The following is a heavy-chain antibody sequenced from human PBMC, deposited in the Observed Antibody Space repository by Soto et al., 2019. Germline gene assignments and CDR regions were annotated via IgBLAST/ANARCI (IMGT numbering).Heavy chain of an antibody. CDR2: IYGSGST. CDR3: ARKRNYYYGMDV. Sequence: SETLSLSCSVSGGDISGNYWSWIRQPPGKGLEWIGYIYGSGSTKYSPSLKSRVTISADTSKNQISLKLTSVTAADTADYFCARKRNYYYGMDVWGQGTTVTVS. J-gene: IGHJ6*02. CDR1: GGDISGNY. V-gene: IGHV4-59*01.